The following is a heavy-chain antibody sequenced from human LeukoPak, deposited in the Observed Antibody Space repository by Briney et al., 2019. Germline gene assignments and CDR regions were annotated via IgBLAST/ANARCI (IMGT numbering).Heavy chain of an antibody. CDR1: GFTVSSNY. Sequence: GGSLRLSCAASGFTVSSNYTSWVRQAPGKGLEWVSVIYSGGSTYYADSVKGRFTISRDNSKNTVYLQMNSLRAEDTAVYYCAREYYDSSGYFDYWGQGTLVTVSS. J-gene: IGHJ4*02. CDR3: AREYYDSSGYFDY. D-gene: IGHD3-22*01. CDR2: IYSGGST. V-gene: IGHV3-53*01.